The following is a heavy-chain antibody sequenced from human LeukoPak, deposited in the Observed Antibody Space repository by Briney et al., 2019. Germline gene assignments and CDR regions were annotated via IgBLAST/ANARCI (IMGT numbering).Heavy chain of an antibody. CDR1: GFTFSDYY. V-gene: IGHV3-11*04. Sequence: GGSLRLSCAASGFTFSDYYMSWFRQTPGKGLEWVSYISTSGSTIFYADSVKGRFTISGDKAKNSLYLQMNSLRVEDTAVYYCARDTKYAFDNWGQGTLVTVSS. D-gene: IGHD2-2*01. CDR3: ARDTKYAFDN. J-gene: IGHJ4*02. CDR2: ISTSGSTI.